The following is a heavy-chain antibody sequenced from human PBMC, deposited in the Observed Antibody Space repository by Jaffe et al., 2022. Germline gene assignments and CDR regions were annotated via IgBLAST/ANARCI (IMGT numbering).Heavy chain of an antibody. Sequence: QVQLVQSGAEVKKPGSSVKVSCKASGGTFSSYTISWVRQAPGQGLEWMGRIIPILGIANYAQKFQGRVTITADKSTSTAYMELSSLRSEDTAVYYCAKSHFFGSSWYYRGGSYFDYWGQGTLVTVSS. J-gene: IGHJ4*02. CDR2: IIPILGIA. D-gene: IGHD6-13*01. V-gene: IGHV1-69*02. CDR1: GGTFSSYT. CDR3: AKSHFFGSSWYYRGGSYFDY.